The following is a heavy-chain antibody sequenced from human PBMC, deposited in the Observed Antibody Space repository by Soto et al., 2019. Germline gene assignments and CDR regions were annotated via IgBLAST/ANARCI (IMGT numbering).Heavy chain of an antibody. J-gene: IGHJ5*02. Sequence: ASVKASCKASGYTFTDYYIHWVRQAPGQGLEWMGWINPNSGATNYAQNFQGRVTMTRDTSITTAYLELSRLTSDDTAVYYCAIASSSGHTNLFDPSGQGSLVTVSA. CDR2: INPNSGAT. CDR3: AIASSSGHTNLFDP. CDR1: GYTFTDYY. D-gene: IGHD6-19*01. V-gene: IGHV1-2*02.